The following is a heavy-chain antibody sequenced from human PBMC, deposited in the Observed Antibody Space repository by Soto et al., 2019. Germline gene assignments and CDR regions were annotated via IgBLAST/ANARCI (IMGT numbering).Heavy chain of an antibody. CDR2: IWYDGSNK. V-gene: IGHV3-33*01. Sequence: SLRLSCAASGFTFSSYGMHWVRQAPGKGLEWVAVIWYDGSNKYYADSVKGRFTISRDNSKNTLYLQMNSLRAEDTAVYYCARCWVTGGPGLDPWGQGTLVTVSS. CDR1: GFTFSSYG. D-gene: IGHD4-4*01. J-gene: IGHJ5*02. CDR3: ARCWVTGGPGLDP.